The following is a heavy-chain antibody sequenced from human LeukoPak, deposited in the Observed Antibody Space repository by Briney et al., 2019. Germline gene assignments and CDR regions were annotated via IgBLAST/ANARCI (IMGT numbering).Heavy chain of an antibody. CDR3: ARVRSLTRPSGYGY. V-gene: IGHV1-8*01. J-gene: IGHJ4*02. CDR2: MNPNSGNT. CDR1: GYTFTSYD. D-gene: IGHD3-22*01. Sequence: ASVKVSCKASGYTFTSYDINWVRQATGQGLEWMGWMNPNSGNTGYAQKFQGRVTMTRNTSISTAYMELSSLRSEDTAVSYCARVRSLTRPSGYGYGVQGTLVSVCS.